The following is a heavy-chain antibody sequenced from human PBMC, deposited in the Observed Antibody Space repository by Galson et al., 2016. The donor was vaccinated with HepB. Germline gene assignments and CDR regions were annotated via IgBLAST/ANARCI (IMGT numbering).Heavy chain of an antibody. CDR1: GFTFSNYG. CDR3: AKGDLSGDPIDY. J-gene: IGHJ4*02. D-gene: IGHD2-21*02. Sequence: SLRLSCAASGFTFSNYGMHWVRQAPGKGLEWVAVISYDGSHKFYTDSVRGRFPISRDNSKNTLYLQMNSLRAEDTAVYYCAKGDLSGDPIDYWGQGTLVTVSS. V-gene: IGHV3-30*18. CDR2: ISYDGSHK.